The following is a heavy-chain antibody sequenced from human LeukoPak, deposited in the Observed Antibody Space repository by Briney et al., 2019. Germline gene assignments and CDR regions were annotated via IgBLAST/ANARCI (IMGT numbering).Heavy chain of an antibody. Sequence: PGRSLRLSCAASGFTFDDYAMHWVRQAPGKGLEWVSLISWDGGSTYYADPVKGRFTISRDNSKNTLYLQMNSLRAEDTAVYYSAKDRDPVLRYFDWLFTPYFDYWGQGTLVTVSS. CDR3: AKDRDPVLRYFDWLFTPYFDY. CDR1: GFTFDDYA. CDR2: ISWDGGST. J-gene: IGHJ4*02. V-gene: IGHV3-43D*03. D-gene: IGHD3-9*01.